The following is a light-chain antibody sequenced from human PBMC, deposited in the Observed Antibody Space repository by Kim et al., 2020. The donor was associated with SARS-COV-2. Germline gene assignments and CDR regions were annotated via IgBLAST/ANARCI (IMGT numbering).Light chain of an antibody. J-gene: IGKJ1*01. CDR2: DAS. CDR1: QTVYIW. V-gene: IGKV1-5*01. CDR3: QQYNLYRT. Sequence: DVQMTQSPSSVSASVGDRVTITCRASQTVYIWLAWYQQKPGKAPELLISDASTLKPGVPPRFSGSGSGTEFNLTITSLQPDDFATYYCQQYNLYRTFGQGTKVDIK.